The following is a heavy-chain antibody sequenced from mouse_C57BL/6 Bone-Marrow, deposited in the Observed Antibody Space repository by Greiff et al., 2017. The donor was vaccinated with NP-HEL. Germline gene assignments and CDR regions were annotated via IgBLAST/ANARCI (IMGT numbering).Heavy chain of an antibody. CDR3: ARRGYYSHYAMDY. Sequence: VQLQQPGAELVKPGASVKMSCKASGYTFTSYWITWVKQRPGQGLEWIGDIYPGSGSTNYNEKFKSKATLTVDTSSSTAYMQLSSLTSEDSAVYYCARRGYYSHYAMDYWGQGTSVTVSS. CDR1: GYTFTSYW. J-gene: IGHJ4*01. D-gene: IGHD2-3*01. CDR2: IYPGSGST. V-gene: IGHV1-55*01.